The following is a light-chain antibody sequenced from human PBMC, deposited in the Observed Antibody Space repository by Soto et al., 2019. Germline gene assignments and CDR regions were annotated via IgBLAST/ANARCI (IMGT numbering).Light chain of an antibody. J-gene: IGLJ1*01. Sequence: QSALXQPASXSGSXGQSXTLXXXGTSSDVGGYNCVSWYQQHPGKAPKLXXXXVTNRPSGVSNRFSGSKSGNTASLTISGLQAEDEADYYCSSYTSSSSYVFGTGTKLTVL. CDR1: SSDVGGYNC. CDR2: XVT. CDR3: SSYTSSSSYV. V-gene: IGLV2-14*01.